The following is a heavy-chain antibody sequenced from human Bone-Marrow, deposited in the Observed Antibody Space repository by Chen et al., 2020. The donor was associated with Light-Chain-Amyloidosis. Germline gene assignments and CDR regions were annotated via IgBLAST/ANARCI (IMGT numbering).Heavy chain of an antibody. J-gene: IGHJ4*02. V-gene: IGHV3-30*02. Sequence: QVQLVESGGDVVQPGGSLRLSCAASGFSFGAYGMHWVRQAPGKGLEWVATIRFDGSETYYADSVQGRFTISRDDSDNTLYLQMNSLRGEDTAVYYCATPPRAYTNGPIHYWGQGTLLTVSS. CDR3: ATPPRAYTNGPIHY. CDR1: GFSFGAYG. CDR2: IRFDGSET. D-gene: IGHD5-18*01.